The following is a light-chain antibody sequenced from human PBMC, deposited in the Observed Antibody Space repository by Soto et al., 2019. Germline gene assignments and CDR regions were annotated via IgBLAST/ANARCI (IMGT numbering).Light chain of an antibody. J-gene: IGKJ1*01. CDR2: DAS. CDR1: QSVGSSY. V-gene: IGKV3-20*01. Sequence: EIVLTQSPGTLSLSPGERATLSCRASQSVGSSYLAWYQQKPGQAPRLLIYDASTRATGIPDRFSGGASGTDFTLTISRLEPEDFAVYYCQKYGTSPWTFGQGTRWKSN. CDR3: QKYGTSPWT.